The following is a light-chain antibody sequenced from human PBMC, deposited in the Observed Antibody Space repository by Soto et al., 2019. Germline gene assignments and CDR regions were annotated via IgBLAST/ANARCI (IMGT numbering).Light chain of an antibody. CDR1: SSNIGAGYD. V-gene: IGLV1-40*01. CDR2: DNN. J-gene: IGLJ3*02. CDR3: QSYDSSLSAGV. Sequence: QSVLTQPPSVAGAPGQRVTISCTGSSSNIGAGYDVHWYQQFPGTAPKLLIYDNNNRPSGVPDRFSGSKSGTSASLAISGLQTEDEADYYCQSYDSSLSAGVFGGGTQLTVL.